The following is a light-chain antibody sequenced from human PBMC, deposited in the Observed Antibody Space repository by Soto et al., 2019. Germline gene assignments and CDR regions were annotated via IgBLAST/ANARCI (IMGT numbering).Light chain of an antibody. Sequence: EIVLTQSLDTLSVSPGESTTLSCRASQSVTSKHVAWYQQKPGQAPRLLIYGVSSRATGIPDRFSGSGSGTDFTLTISRVEPEDFAVYYCQHFGNSMYTFGQGTKLEIK. V-gene: IGKV3-20*01. CDR1: QSVTSKH. CDR2: GVS. CDR3: QHFGNSMYT. J-gene: IGKJ2*01.